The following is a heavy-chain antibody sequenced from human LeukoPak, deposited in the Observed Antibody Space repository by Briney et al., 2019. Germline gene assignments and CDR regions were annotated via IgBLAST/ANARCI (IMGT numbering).Heavy chain of an antibody. J-gene: IGHJ4*02. CDR2: ISGNGRST. D-gene: IGHD5-12*01. CDR3: VKALKNSDYGYQTWYYFDY. CDR1: GFTFSSYA. Sequence: PGGSLRLSCSASGFTFSSYAMHWVRQAPGKGLEYVSAISGNGRSTYYADSVKGSFTISRDNSKNTLYLQMSSLRAEDTAVYYCVKALKNSDYGYQTWYYFDYWGQGTLVTVSS. V-gene: IGHV3-64D*06.